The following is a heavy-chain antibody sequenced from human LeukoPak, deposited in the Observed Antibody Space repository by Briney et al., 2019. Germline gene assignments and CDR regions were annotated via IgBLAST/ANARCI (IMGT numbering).Heavy chain of an antibody. D-gene: IGHD5-18*01. V-gene: IGHV3-33*01. J-gene: IGHJ4*02. CDR3: ARSPYSYGRFDY. CDR2: IWYDGSNK. Sequence: RSLRLSCAASGFTFSSYGMHWVRQAPGKGLEWVAVIWYDGSNKYYADSVKGRFTISRDNSKNTLYLQMNSLRAEDTAVYYCARSPYSYGRFDYWGRGTLVTVSS. CDR1: GFTFSSYG.